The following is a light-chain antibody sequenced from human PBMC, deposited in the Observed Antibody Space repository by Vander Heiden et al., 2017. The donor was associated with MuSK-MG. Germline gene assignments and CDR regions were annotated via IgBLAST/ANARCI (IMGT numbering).Light chain of an antibody. CDR2: DEN. Sequence: NFMLTQPHSVPDSPGNTVTTTCTRSSGSITSNDGQWYQQRPGRSPTTVVYDENQRPSGVPDRVSGSIDSSSNSASLNITGLKTEDEADYYCQSYDSSNTQVVFGGGTKLTVL. V-gene: IGLV6-57*01. J-gene: IGLJ2*01. CDR1: SGSITSND. CDR3: QSYDSSNTQVV.